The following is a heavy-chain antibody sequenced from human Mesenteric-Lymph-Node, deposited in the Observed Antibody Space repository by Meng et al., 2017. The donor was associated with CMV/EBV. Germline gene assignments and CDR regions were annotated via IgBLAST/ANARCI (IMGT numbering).Heavy chain of an antibody. V-gene: IGHV3-74*01. J-gene: IGHJ5*02. CDR2: IRNDGSST. D-gene: IGHD1-14*01. Sequence: ETLSLTCAASGFTLSSHWMHWVRQAPGEGLVWVSRIRNDGSSTTYADSVKGRFTISRDNAKNTLYLQMNSLRAEDTAVYYCARAPLLSTGWFDPWGQGTLVTVSS. CDR1: GFTLSSHW. CDR3: ARAPLLSTGWFDP.